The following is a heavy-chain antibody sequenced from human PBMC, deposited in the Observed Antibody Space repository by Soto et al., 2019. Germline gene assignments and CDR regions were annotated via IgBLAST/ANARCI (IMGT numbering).Heavy chain of an antibody. Sequence: LSLTCTVSAASFSKYYWTWIRQPPGKGLEWIGYIYFNGNTKYNPSLEGRLTISIDTSKKEFSLKLTSVTAADAAVYYCASVTFGGIVLAHWGQGTLVTVSS. J-gene: IGHJ4*02. CDR3: ASVTFGGIVLAH. CDR2: IYFNGNT. D-gene: IGHD3-16*01. V-gene: IGHV4-59*01. CDR1: AASFSKYY.